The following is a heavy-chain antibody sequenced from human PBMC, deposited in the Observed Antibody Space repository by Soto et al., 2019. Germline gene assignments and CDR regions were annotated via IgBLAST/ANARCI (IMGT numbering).Heavy chain of an antibody. V-gene: IGHV3-15*01. Sequence: DVQLVESGGGLVKPGGSLRLSCAASGFGFSDVWMTWVRQAPGKGLEWVGRIKRNSDGGTIDYAAHVKGRITISRDDVKKMVFVQMNSLKSEDTDLYFCAVEAQCSGTTCRGALDMWGEGTMVIVSP. CDR3: AVEAQCSGTTCRGALDM. J-gene: IGHJ3*02. CDR1: GFGFSDVW. CDR2: IKRNSDGGTI. D-gene: IGHD6-19*01.